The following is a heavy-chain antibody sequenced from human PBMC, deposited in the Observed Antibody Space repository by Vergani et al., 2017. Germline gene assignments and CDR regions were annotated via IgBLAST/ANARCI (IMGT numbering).Heavy chain of an antibody. Sequence: QIQLVESGGGVVQTGKSLRLSCRASGFSFGTYAMHWVRRTPGKGLEWVAVISYDGSNKYYADSVKGRFTISRDNSKNTLYLQMNSLRAEDTAVYYCAKDRSYCSSTSCRYINYFDYWGQGTLVTVSS. CDR3: AKDRSYCSSTSCRYINYFDY. V-gene: IGHV3-30*18. CDR1: GFSFGTYA. CDR2: ISYDGSNK. J-gene: IGHJ4*02. D-gene: IGHD2-2*01.